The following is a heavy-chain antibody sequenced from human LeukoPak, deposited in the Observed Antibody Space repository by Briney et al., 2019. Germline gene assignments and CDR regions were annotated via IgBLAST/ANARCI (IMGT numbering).Heavy chain of an antibody. CDR3: AKDWTTAVKYQLLVGAFDY. Sequence: GGSLRLSCAASGFTFSSYAMSWVRQAPGKGLEWVSAISGSGGSTYYADSVKGRFTISRDNSKNTLYLQMNSLRAEDTAVYYCAKDWTTAVKYQLLVGAFDYWGQGTLVTVSS. D-gene: IGHD2-2*01. CDR1: GFTFSSYA. CDR2: ISGSGGST. V-gene: IGHV3-23*01. J-gene: IGHJ4*02.